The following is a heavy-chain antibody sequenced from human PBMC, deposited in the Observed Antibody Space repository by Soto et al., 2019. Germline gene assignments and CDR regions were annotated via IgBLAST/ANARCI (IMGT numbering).Heavy chain of an antibody. CDR3: ARDENSGRYFDWLLPSSHTYYYYGMDV. Sequence: GGSLRLSCAASGFTFSSYGMHWVRQAPGKGLEWVAVIWYDGSNKYYADSVKGRFTISRDNSKNTLYLQMNSLRAEDTAVYYCARDENSGRYFDWLLPSSHTYYYYGMDVWGQGTTVTVSS. V-gene: IGHV3-33*01. CDR2: IWYDGSNK. J-gene: IGHJ6*02. D-gene: IGHD3-9*01. CDR1: GFTFSSYG.